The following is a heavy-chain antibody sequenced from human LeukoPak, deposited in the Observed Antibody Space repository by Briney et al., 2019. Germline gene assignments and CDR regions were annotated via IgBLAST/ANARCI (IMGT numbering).Heavy chain of an antibody. CDR2: VSPGGYT. CDR1: GVSISDYY. CDR3: SGIRCGHGHDICYNH. V-gene: IGHV4-34*01. J-gene: IGHJ5*02. Sequence: PSETLSLTCAVPGVSISDYYWSWNGQCPGKGLEWIGEVSPGGYTNYNPSLKSRVIISEEPSESHLSLRLRSVTAADTAMYYCSGIRCGHGHDICYNHWAQGTLVTVSS. D-gene: IGHD2-21*01.